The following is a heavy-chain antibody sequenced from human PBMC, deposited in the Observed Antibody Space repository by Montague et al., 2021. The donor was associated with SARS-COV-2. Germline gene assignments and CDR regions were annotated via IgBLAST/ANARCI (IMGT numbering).Heavy chain of an antibody. D-gene: IGHD2-21*01. CDR1: GDSDGGVELR. Sequence: CAISGDSDGGVELRCRSEEHTPEIQLRQLGGTCYTSEKNNDYTISVKSRISISPDTSKNQFSLQLKSVTPEDTAVYYCERWIVNSRYFDSWGQGILVTVSS. V-gene: IGHV6-1*01. J-gene: IGHJ4*01. CDR2: TCYTSEKNN. CDR3: ERWIVNSRYFDS.